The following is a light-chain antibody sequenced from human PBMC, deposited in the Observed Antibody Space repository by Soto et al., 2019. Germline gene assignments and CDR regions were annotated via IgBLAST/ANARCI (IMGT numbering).Light chain of an antibody. V-gene: IGKV3-15*01. Sequence: IVLTQSPDTLSLSPGERATLSCRASQSVSSNLAWYQQKPGQGPRLLIYGAYTRATGIPARFSGSGSGTEFTLTISSLQSEDFAVYYCQQYNNWITFGQGTRLEIK. CDR1: QSVSSN. J-gene: IGKJ5*01. CDR2: GAY. CDR3: QQYNNWIT.